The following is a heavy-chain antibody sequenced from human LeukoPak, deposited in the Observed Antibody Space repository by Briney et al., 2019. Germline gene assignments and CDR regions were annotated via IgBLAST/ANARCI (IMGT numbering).Heavy chain of an antibody. CDR1: GYTLNELS. J-gene: IGHJ4*02. V-gene: IGHV1-24*01. Sequence: GASVKVSCKVSGYTLNELSMHWVRQAPGKGLEWMGGFDPEDGETIYAQKFQGRVTMTEDTSTDTAYMELSSLRSEDTAVYYCASPHNWYYYDSSGPVFDYWGQGTLVTVSS. D-gene: IGHD3-22*01. CDR3: ASPHNWYYYDSSGPVFDY. CDR2: FDPEDGET.